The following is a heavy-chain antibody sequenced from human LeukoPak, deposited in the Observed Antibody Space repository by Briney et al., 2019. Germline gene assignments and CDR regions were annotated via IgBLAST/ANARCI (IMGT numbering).Heavy chain of an antibody. J-gene: IGHJ3*02. CDR2: ISAYNGNT. D-gene: IGHD5-24*01. Sequence: ASVKVSCKVSGYTLTELSMHWVRQAPGQGLEWMGWISAYNGNTNYAQKLQGRVTMTTDTSTSTAYMELRSLRSDDTAVYYCARDRVATTFDIWGQGTMVTVSS. V-gene: IGHV1-18*01. CDR1: GYTLTELS. CDR3: ARDRVATTFDI.